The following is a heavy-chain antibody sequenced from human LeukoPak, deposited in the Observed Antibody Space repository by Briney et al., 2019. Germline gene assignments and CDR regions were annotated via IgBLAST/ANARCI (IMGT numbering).Heavy chain of an antibody. CDR3: ASTRDYYDSSGYYRDDY. J-gene: IGHJ4*02. D-gene: IGHD3-22*01. CDR2: ISSSGSTI. CDR1: GFTFSDYY. V-gene: IGHV3-11*01. Sequence: GGSLRLSCAASGFTFSDYYMSWIRQAPGKGLEWVSYISSSGSTIHCADSVKGRFTISRDNAKNSLYLQMNSLRAEDTAVYYCASTRDYYDSSGYYRDDYWGQGTLVTVSS.